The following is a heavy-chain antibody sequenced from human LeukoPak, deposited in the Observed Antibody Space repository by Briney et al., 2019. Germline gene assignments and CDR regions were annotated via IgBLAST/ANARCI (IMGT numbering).Heavy chain of an antibody. CDR2: ISGSGGST. CDR1: GITFSTST. D-gene: IGHD1-26*01. V-gene: IGHV3-23*01. CDR3: AKDRGLVGSTPSNFDY. Sequence: GGSLRLSCAASGITFSTSTMNWVRQAPGKGLEWVSGISGSGGSTYSADSVKGRFTISRDNSKKTVYLQMNSLRAEDTAVYYCAKDRGLVGSTPSNFDYWGQGTTVTVSS. J-gene: IGHJ4*03.